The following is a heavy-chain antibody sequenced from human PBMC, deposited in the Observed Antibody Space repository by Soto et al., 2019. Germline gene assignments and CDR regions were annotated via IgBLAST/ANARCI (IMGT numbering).Heavy chain of an antibody. V-gene: IGHV4-59*01. CDR2: IYYSGST. Sequence: SETLSLTCTVSGGSISSYYWSWIRQPPGKGLEWIGYIYYSGSTNYNPSLKSRVTISVDTSKNQFSLKLSSVTAADTAVYYCARDAYSYGLNWFDPWGQGTLVTVSS. D-gene: IGHD5-18*01. CDR3: ARDAYSYGLNWFDP. CDR1: GGSISSYY. J-gene: IGHJ5*02.